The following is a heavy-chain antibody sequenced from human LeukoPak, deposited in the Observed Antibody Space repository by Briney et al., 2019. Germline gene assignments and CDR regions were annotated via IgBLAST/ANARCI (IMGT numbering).Heavy chain of an antibody. CDR3: ARVERRGSGELLYDY. CDR2: MYHSGTT. Sequence: PSETLSLTCTVSGGSISGYYWGWLRQPPGKGLEWIGYMYHSGTTNSDPSLKSRVTISVDTSKNQFSLELRSVTAADTAVYYCARVERRGSGELLYDYWGQGSLVTVSS. V-gene: IGHV4-59*08. J-gene: IGHJ4*02. D-gene: IGHD3-10*01. CDR1: GGSISGYY.